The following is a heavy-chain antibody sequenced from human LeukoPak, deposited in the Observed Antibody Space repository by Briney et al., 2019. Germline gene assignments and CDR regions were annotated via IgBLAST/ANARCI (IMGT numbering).Heavy chain of an antibody. CDR1: GGSISSGGYY. D-gene: IGHD3-22*01. CDR3: ASGYDMSI. CDR2: IYHSGST. J-gene: IGHJ4*02. V-gene: IGHV4-30-2*01. Sequence: SQTLSLTCTVSGGSISSGGYYWSWIRQPPGKGLEWIGYIYHSGSTYYNPSLKSRVTISVDRTKNQFALKLSSVTAADTAVYYCASGYDMSIWGQGTLVTVSS.